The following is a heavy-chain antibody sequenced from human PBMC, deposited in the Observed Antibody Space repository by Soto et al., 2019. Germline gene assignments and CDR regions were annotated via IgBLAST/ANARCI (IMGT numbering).Heavy chain of an antibody. V-gene: IGHV1-3*01. D-gene: IGHD5-18*01. Sequence: HVELVQSGAAVKKPWASVTISCKASGYTFTDYALHWVRQAPGQRLEWMGWMNAGVGNTLYSQKFQGRITITRDTSASTAYMELNSLKSEETAIYYCARDTGYTFGSLNYWGPGPLVTVSS. CDR1: GYTFTDYA. CDR3: ARDTGYTFGSLNY. J-gene: IGHJ4*02. CDR2: MNAGVGNT.